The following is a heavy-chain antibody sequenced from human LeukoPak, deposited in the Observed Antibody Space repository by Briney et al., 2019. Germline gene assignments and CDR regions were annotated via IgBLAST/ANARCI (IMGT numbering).Heavy chain of an antibody. Sequence: ASVKVSCKASGYTFTSYDINWVRQATGQGLEWMGWMNPNSGNTGYAQKFQGRVTMIRNTSISTAYMELSSLRSEDTAVYYCARGLRSKYCTSTSCRKNNWFDPWGQGTLVTVSS. CDR2: MNPNSGNT. CDR1: GYTFTSYD. CDR3: ARGLRSKYCTSTSCRKNNWFDP. V-gene: IGHV1-8*01. D-gene: IGHD2-2*01. J-gene: IGHJ5*02.